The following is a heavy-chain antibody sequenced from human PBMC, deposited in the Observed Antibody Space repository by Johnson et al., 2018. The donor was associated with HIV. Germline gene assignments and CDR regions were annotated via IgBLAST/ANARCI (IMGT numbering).Heavy chain of an antibody. CDR1: RFIFDDHA. CDR3: ARGQGFWAFDI. D-gene: IGHD3-3*01. V-gene: IGHV3-9*01. CDR2: FNWNRGSI. J-gene: IGHJ3*02. Sequence: VQLVESGGGVVQPGRSLRLSCAASRFIFDDHAMYWVRQSPGKGLEWVSSFNWNRGSIGYADSVKGRFTISRDNAKNSLFLQMNSLRPEDTAVYYCARGQGFWAFDIWGQGTMVTVSS.